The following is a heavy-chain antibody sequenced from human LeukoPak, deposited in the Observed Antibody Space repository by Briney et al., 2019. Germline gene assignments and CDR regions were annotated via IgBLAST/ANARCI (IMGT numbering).Heavy chain of an antibody. V-gene: IGHV4-59*01. CDR2: IYHSGST. CDR3: ASKPVVPASQGHYFDP. CDR1: GGSISNYY. J-gene: IGHJ5*02. D-gene: IGHD2-2*01. Sequence: SETLSLTCTVSGGSISNYYWSWIRQPPGKELEWIGYIYHSGSTNYNPSLKSRVTISQDTSKNQFSLKLSSVTAADTAVYYCASKPVVPASQGHYFDPWGQGTLVTVSS.